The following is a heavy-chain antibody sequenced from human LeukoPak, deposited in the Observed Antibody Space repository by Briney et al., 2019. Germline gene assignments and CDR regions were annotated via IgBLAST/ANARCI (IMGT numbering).Heavy chain of an antibody. V-gene: IGHV4-39*01. CDR3: ARRGGGYNFFDY. D-gene: IGHD5-24*01. Sequence: SETLSLTCTVSGGSISSNDYHWGWIRQPPGKGLEWIGSMYYSGSTYYNPSLKSRVTISVDTSKNQFSLELSAVTAADTALYYCARRGGGYNFFDYWGQGTLVTVSS. CDR2: MYYSGST. CDR1: GGSISSNDYH. J-gene: IGHJ4*02.